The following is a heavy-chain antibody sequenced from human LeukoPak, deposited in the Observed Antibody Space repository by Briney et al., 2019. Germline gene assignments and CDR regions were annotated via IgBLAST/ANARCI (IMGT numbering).Heavy chain of an antibody. CDR2: INPSGGST. CDR1: GYTFTSYY. V-gene: IGHV1-46*01. Sequence: ASVKVSCKASGYTFTSYYMHWVRQAPGQGLEWMGIINPSGGSTSYAQEFQGRVTMTRDTSASTVYMELSSLRSEDTAVYYCAREGSSGNWFDPWGQGTLVTVSS. D-gene: IGHD3-10*01. CDR3: AREGSSGNWFDP. J-gene: IGHJ5*02.